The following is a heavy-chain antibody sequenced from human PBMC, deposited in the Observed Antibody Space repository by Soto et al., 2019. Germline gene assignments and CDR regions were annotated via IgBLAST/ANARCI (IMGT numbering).Heavy chain of an antibody. D-gene: IGHD6-13*01. CDR3: ARDQSSSWRWFDP. J-gene: IGHJ5*02. CDR1: GGTFSSYA. Sequence: SVKVSCKASGGTFSSYAISWVRQAPGQGLEWMGGIIPILGTANYAQKFQGRVTITADESTSTAYMELSSLRSEDTAVYYCARDQSSSWRWFDPWGQGTLVTVSS. CDR2: IIPILGTA. V-gene: IGHV1-69*13.